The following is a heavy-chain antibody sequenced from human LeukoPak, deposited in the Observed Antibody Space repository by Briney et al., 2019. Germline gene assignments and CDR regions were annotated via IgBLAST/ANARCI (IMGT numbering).Heavy chain of an antibody. J-gene: IGHJ4*02. CDR1: VFTFSSYG. Sequence: GGSLSLSCAASVFTFSSYGMHCVREAPGKGVEWVAVISYDASNKYYADSVKGRFTISRDNSKNTLYLQMNSLRAEDTAVYYCAKGFWSYYFYDYWGQGTLVTVSS. CDR3: AKGFWSYYFYDY. D-gene: IGHD1-26*01. CDR2: ISYDASNK. V-gene: IGHV3-30*18.